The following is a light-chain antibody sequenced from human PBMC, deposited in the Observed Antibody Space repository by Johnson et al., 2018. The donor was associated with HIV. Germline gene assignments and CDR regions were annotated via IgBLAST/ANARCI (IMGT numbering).Light chain of an antibody. CDR3: GTWDSSLSAYYV. Sequence: QPVLTQPPSVSAAPGQKVTISCSGSSSNIGNNYVSWYQQLPGTAPKLLIYDNNKRPSGIPDRFSGSKSGTSATLGITGLQTGDEADYYCGTWDSSLSAYYVFGTVTKVTGL. J-gene: IGLJ1*01. V-gene: IGLV1-51*01. CDR2: DNN. CDR1: SSNIGNNY.